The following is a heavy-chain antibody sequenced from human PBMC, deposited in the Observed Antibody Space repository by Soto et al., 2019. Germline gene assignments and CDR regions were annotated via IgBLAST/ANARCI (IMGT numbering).Heavy chain of an antibody. CDR3: ARSHYPYGLLIDY. J-gene: IGHJ4*02. D-gene: IGHD3-10*01. CDR2: VYLSGGR. Sequence: SEPLCRTCSVSVDSITTNGYDLGWILDAPGKGLQWIGKVYLSGGRYPNPSLRSRVFLSVDTSKNNCSLRLTSVTAADTAVYYCARSHYPYGLLIDYWGPGIMVT. V-gene: IGHV4-39*02. CDR1: VDSITTNGYD.